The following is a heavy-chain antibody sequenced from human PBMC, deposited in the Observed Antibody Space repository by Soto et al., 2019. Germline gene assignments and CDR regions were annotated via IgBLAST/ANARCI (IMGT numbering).Heavy chain of an antibody. CDR1: GFIFSDYY. CDR3: ARGDGGGGLTLEY. J-gene: IGHJ4*02. CDR2: ISNSGRIT. V-gene: IGHV3-11*01. Sequence: DLEESGGGLVKPGGSLRLSCTASGFIFSDYYMSWIRQAPGKGLEWVSDISNSGRITHHADSVEGRFTISRDNETDSLYLQMNRVRPEASAIYYCARGDGGGGLTLEYWGQGTLVTASS. D-gene: IGHD3-16*01.